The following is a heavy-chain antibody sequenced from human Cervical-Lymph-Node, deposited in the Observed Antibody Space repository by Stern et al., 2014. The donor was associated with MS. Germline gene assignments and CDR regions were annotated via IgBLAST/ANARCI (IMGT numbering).Heavy chain of an antibody. V-gene: IGHV4-61*02. CDR3: ATTRWDLFTWNWFDP. J-gene: IGHJ5*02. CDR2: IHDSGST. D-gene: IGHD1-26*01. CDR1: GGSISSSGYY. Sequence: QVQLVQSGPGLVKPSQTLSLTCTVSGGSISSSGYYWSWIRQPADKGLEWIGRIHDSGSTYYNPFLKSRVPISMDTAQNQFSLKLPSVTAADTAVYYCATTRWDLFTWNWFDPWGQGTLVTVSS.